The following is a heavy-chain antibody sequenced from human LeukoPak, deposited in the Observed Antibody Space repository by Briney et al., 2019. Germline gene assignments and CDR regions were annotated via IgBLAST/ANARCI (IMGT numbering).Heavy chain of an antibody. D-gene: IGHD4/OR15-4a*01. CDR2: ITESGHST. V-gene: IGHV3-23*01. CDR3: AKGFACAEDRCYGLDS. CDR1: GFGFSRYA. J-gene: IGHJ4*02. Sequence: GGSLRLSCAASGFGFSRYAMTWVRQAPGKGLEWVSLITESGHSTYYTKSVKGRFTISRDNSKNTLFLQMNSLGVEDTALYFCAKGFACAEDRCYGLDSWGQGILVIVSS.